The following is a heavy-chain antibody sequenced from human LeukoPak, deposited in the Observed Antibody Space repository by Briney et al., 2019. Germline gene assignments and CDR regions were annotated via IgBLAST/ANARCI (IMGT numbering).Heavy chain of an antibody. J-gene: IGHJ4*02. V-gene: IGHV4-61*01. D-gene: IGHD6-19*01. Sequence: PSETLSLTCTVSGDSVSSGTYYCTWIRQPPGKGLEWIGYIYYGGSTNYSPSLKSRVTISVDTSKNQVSLNLSSVTSADAAVYYCAKVLIAVAAFDYWGQGTLVTVSS. CDR3: AKVLIAVAAFDY. CDR1: GDSVSSGTYY. CDR2: IYYGGST.